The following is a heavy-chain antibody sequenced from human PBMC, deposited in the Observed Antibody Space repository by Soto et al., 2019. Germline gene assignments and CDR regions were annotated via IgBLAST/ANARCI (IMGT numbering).Heavy chain of an antibody. V-gene: IGHV3-21*01. CDR1: GFTFSSYS. CDR2: ISSSSSYI. J-gene: IGHJ5*02. D-gene: IGHD2-8*01. Sequence: EVQLVESGGGLVKPGGSLRLYCAASGFTFSSYSMNWVRQAPGKGLEWVSSISSSSSYIYYADSVKGRFTISRDNAKNSLYLQMNSLRAEDTAVYYWAREDQVLNYNWFDPWGQGTLVTVSS. CDR3: AREDQVLNYNWFDP.